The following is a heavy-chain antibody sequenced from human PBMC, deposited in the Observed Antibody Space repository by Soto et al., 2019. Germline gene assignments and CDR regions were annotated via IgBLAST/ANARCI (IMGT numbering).Heavy chain of an antibody. CDR2: IIPIFGTA. J-gene: IGHJ6*02. V-gene: IGHV1-69*06. CDR3: ASSIVVVPAATPYYYYYGMDV. Sequence: SVKVSCKASGGTFSSYAISWVRQAPGQGXEWMGGIIPIFGTANYAQKFQGRVTITADKSTSTAYMELSSLRSEDTAVYYCASSIVVVPAATPYYYYYGMDVWGQGPTVTVSS. CDR1: GGTFSSYA. D-gene: IGHD2-2*01.